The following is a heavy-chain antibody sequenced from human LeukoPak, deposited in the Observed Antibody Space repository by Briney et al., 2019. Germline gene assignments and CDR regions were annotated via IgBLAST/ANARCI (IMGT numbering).Heavy chain of an antibody. CDR1: GYSFTSYW. D-gene: IGHD6-13*01. CDR3: ARHSSSWYPYYYYYMDV. CDR2: IYPGDSDT. V-gene: IGHV5-51*01. J-gene: IGHJ6*03. Sequence: ESLKISCKGSGYSFTSYWIGWVRQMPGKGLEWMGIIYPGDSDTRYSPSFQGQVTISADKSISTAYLQWSSLKASDTAMYYCARHSSSWYPYYYYYMDVWGKGTTVTVSS.